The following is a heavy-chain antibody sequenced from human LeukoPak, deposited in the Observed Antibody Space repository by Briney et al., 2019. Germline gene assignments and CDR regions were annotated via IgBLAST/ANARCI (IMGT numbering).Heavy chain of an antibody. Sequence: SQTLSLTCAISGDSVSSNSAAWNWFRQSPSRGLEWLGRTFYTSKWFNDYAVSVKSRITINPDTSKNQFSLQLNSVTPEDTAVYYCARVPAAGTGPDYWGQGTLVTVSP. CDR3: ARVPAAGTGPDY. D-gene: IGHD6-13*01. J-gene: IGHJ4*02. CDR1: GDSVSSNSAA. V-gene: IGHV6-1*01. CDR2: TFYTSKWFN.